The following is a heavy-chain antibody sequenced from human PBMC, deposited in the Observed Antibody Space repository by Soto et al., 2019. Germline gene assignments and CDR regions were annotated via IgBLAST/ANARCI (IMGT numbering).Heavy chain of an antibody. V-gene: IGHV4-39*01. CDR2: IYYSGST. CDR3: ARVVTHWYSDL. Sequence: QLQLQESGPGLVKPSETLSLTCTVSGGSISSSSYYWGWIRQPPGKGLEWIGSIYYSGSTYYNPSLKSRVTISVDTSKNQFSLKLSSVTAADTAVYYCARVVTHWYSDLWGRGTLVTVSS. CDR1: GGSISSSSYY. J-gene: IGHJ2*01. D-gene: IGHD2-21*02.